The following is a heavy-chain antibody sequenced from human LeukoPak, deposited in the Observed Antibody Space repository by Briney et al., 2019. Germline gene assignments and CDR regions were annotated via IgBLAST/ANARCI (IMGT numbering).Heavy chain of an antibody. CDR1: GYTFTSYY. Sequence: GASVTVSCKASGYTFTSYYMHWVRQAPGQGLEWMGLIITSAGSTTYAQNFQGRVTLTRDTSTSTVYMEMSSLRSEDTAVYYCARVEGLTATVTDWGQGTLVTVPS. V-gene: IGHV1-46*01. D-gene: IGHD5-18*01. J-gene: IGHJ4*02. CDR3: ARVEGLTATVTD. CDR2: IITSAGST.